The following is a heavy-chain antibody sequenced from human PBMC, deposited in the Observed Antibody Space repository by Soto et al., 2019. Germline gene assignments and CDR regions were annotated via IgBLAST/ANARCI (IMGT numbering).Heavy chain of an antibody. CDR2: ISSSSSYI. Sequence: GGSLRLSCAASGFTFSSYSMNWVRQAPGKGLEWVSSISSSSSYIYYADSVKGRFTISRDNAKNSLYLQMNSLRAEDTAVYYCARDLTRAGYTYYYYYYGMDVSGQETTATVS. J-gene: IGHJ6*02. D-gene: IGHD5-18*01. CDR3: ARDLTRAGYTYYYYYYGMDV. CDR1: GFTFSSYS. V-gene: IGHV3-21*01.